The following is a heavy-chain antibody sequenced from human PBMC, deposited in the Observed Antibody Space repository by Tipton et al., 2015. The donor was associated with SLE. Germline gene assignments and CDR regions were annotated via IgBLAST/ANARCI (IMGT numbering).Heavy chain of an antibody. Sequence: TLSLTCDVFGGSFSGYYWSWIRQTPGKGLEWIGEMNHSGGANYNPSLKSRVTLSGDASKNQFSLKLNSVTAADTAVYYCASRSWLNYYHGMDVWGQGTTVTVSS. J-gene: IGHJ6*02. D-gene: IGHD3-10*01. CDR2: MNHSGGA. V-gene: IGHV4-34*01. CDR3: ASRSWLNYYHGMDV. CDR1: GGSFSGYY.